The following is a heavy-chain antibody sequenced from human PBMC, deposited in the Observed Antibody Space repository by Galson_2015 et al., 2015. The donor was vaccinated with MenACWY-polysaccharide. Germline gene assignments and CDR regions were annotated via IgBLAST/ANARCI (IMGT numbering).Heavy chain of an antibody. D-gene: IGHD3-9*01. CDR2: IYPGDSEV. V-gene: IGHV5-51*01. Sequence: QSGAEVKKPGESLKISCKGSGYRFSTYWIGWVRQMPGKGLEWMGIIYPGDSEVRNNPSFQGQVTFSVDKSINTAYLQWSSLKASDTATYYCARHEFDTAWSNFGYWGQGTLVTVSS. CDR3: ARHEFDTAWSNFGY. J-gene: IGHJ4*02. CDR1: GYRFSTYW.